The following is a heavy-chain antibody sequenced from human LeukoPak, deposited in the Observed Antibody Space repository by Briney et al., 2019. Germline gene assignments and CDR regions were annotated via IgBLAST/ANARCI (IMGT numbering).Heavy chain of an antibody. Sequence: GASVKVSCKTSGYTFTSYDINWVRQATGQGLEWMGWMNPKSGNTGYAQKFQGRVTTTRNTSTSTAYMELSSLRSEDTATYYCARTYYYDSSGNPNWFDPWGQGTLVTVSS. V-gene: IGHV1-8*01. J-gene: IGHJ5*02. CDR2: MNPKSGNT. CDR1: GYTFTSYD. CDR3: ARTYYYDSSGNPNWFDP. D-gene: IGHD3-22*01.